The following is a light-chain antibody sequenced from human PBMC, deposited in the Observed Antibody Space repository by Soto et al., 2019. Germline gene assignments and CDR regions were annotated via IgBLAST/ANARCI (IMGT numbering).Light chain of an antibody. CDR1: QSLSYW. CDR2: KAS. V-gene: IGKV1-5*03. Sequence: DIPMTQSPSTLSASVGDTVTITCRASQSLSYWLAWYQQEPGQAPKLLIHKASTLESGVPSRFSGSGSGTEFTLTISSLQPDDFATFYCQQYDRFPYTFGQGTKLEIK. J-gene: IGKJ2*01. CDR3: QQYDRFPYT.